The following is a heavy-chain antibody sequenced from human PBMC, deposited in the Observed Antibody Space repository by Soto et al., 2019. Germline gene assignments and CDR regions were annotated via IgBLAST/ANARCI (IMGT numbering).Heavy chain of an antibody. D-gene: IGHD1-26*01. CDR2: IRPYNGDT. J-gene: IGHJ6*03. CDR1: GYSFSSYG. V-gene: IGHV1-18*01. CDR3: ARRAEDHYFYYMGV. Sequence: QAQLVQSGSEVKRPGASVKVSCKASGYSFSSYGIVWVRQAPGQGLEGMGWIRPYNGDTNSEQKFQGRVTLTTDTATSTAYMELRSLRYDDTAVHYCARRAEDHYFYYMGVWGKGTTVTVSS.